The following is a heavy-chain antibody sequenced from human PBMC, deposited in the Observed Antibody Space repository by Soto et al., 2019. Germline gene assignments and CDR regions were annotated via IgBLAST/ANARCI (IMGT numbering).Heavy chain of an antibody. CDR1: GYTSTGYY. V-gene: IGHV1-2*02. D-gene: IGHD2-2*02. CDR3: ARVSGYCSSTSCYSDYYYYGMDV. CDR2: INPNSGGT. Sequence: ASVKVSCKASGYTSTGYYMHWVRQAPGQGLEWMGWINPNSGGTNYAQKFQGRVTMTRDTSISTAYMELSRLRSDDTAVYYCARVSGYCSSTSCYSDYYYYGMDVWGQGTTVTVSS. J-gene: IGHJ6*02.